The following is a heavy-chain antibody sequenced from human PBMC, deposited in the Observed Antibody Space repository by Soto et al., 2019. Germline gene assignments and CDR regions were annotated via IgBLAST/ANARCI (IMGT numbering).Heavy chain of an antibody. CDR3: ARVEAVAGIYNYHGLDV. J-gene: IGHJ6*02. Sequence: QVQLVQSGAEVMKPGSSVKVSCKASGGTFSNYAISWVRQAPGQGLEWMGGIIPIFGPTYYAQKFQGRVTIIADESTTTVYLELSSMSSEDTAMYYCARVEAVAGIYNYHGLDVWGQGTAVSVSS. CDR1: GGTFSNYA. V-gene: IGHV1-69*12. D-gene: IGHD6-19*01. CDR2: IIPIFGPT.